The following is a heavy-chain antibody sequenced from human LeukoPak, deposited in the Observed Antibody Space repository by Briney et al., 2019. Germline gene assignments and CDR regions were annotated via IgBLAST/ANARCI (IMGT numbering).Heavy chain of an antibody. CDR1: RGFISRYY. V-gene: IGHV4-4*07. J-gene: IGHJ6*02. CDR2: VHRSGDT. D-gene: IGHD3-10*02. Sequence: SETLSLTCSVSRGFISRYYWSWSRQPAGKGLEWIGRVHRSGDTNYNPSLKSRLTMSVETSKNQISLRLRSVSAADTAVYYCARADVQYSDHYGMDVWGQGTTVTVSS. CDR3: ARADVQYSDHYGMDV.